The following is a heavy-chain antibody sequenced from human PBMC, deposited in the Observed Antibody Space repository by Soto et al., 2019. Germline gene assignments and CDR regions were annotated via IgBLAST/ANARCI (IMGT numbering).Heavy chain of an antibody. V-gene: IGHV3-23*01. J-gene: IGHJ4*02. D-gene: IGHD4-17*01. CDR2: ISGSGGST. Sequence: GSLRLSCAASGFTFTNYAMNWVRQAPGKGLEWVSTISGSGGSTFYADSVMGRFTISRDNSKNTLYLQMNSLRAEDTAVYYCAKDFPTVVTRVYFDYWGQGTLVTVSS. CDR1: GFTFTNYA. CDR3: AKDFPTVVTRVYFDY.